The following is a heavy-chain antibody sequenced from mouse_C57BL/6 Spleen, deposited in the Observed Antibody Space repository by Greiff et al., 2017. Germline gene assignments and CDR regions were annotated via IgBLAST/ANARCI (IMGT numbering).Heavy chain of an antibody. D-gene: IGHD4-1*01. V-gene: IGHV1-80*01. CDR1: GYAFSSYW. Sequence: VKLMESGAELVKPGASVKISCKASGYAFSSYWMNWVKQRPGKGLEWIGQIYPGDGDTNYNGKFKGKATLTADKSSSTAYMQLSSLTSEDSAVYFCARCAGTLDFDYWGQGTTLTVSS. J-gene: IGHJ2*01. CDR3: ARCAGTLDFDY. CDR2: IYPGDGDT.